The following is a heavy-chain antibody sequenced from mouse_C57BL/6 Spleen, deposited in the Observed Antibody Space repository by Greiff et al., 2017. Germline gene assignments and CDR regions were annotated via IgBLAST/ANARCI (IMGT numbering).Heavy chain of an antibody. CDR1: GFSLTSYG. Sequence: QVQLKESGPGLVQPSQSLSITCTVSGFSLTSYGVHWVRQSPGKGLEWLGVIWGGGSTDYNAAFISRLSISKDNSKSQVFFKMNSLQADDTAIYYCARNLGAMDYWGQGTSVTVSS. CDR3: ARNLGAMDY. J-gene: IGHJ4*01. CDR2: IWGGGST. V-gene: IGHV2-2*01.